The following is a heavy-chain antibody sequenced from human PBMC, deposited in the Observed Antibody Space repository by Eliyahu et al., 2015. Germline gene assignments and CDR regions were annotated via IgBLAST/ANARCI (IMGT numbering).Heavy chain of an antibody. CDR3: ARDRAEGYCSGGSCYSFFDY. CDR2: IYYSGST. V-gene: IGHV4-31*03. Sequence: QVQLQESGPGLVKPSQTLSLTCXFSGXSISSGGYYWSWIRQHPGKGLEWIGYIYYSGSTYYNPSLKSRVTISVDTSKNQFSLKLSSVTAADTAVYYCARDRAEGYCSGGSCYSFFDYWGQGTLVTVSS. J-gene: IGHJ4*02. D-gene: IGHD2-15*01. CDR1: GXSISSGGYY.